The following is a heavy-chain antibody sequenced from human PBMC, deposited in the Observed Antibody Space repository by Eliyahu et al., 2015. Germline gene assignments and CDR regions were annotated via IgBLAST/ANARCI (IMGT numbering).Heavy chain of an antibody. CDR2: INPNSGGT. CDR3: ARAQGAYCGGDCYSGGY. V-gene: IGHV1-2*02. CDR1: GYTFTGYY. J-gene: IGHJ4*02. D-gene: IGHD2-21*02. Sequence: QVQLVQSGAEVKKPGASVKVSCKASGYTFTGYYMHWVRQAPGQGLEWMGWINPNSGGTNYAQKFQGRVTMTRDTSISTAYMELSRLRSDDTAVYYCARAQGAYCGGDCYSGGYWGQGTLVTVSS.